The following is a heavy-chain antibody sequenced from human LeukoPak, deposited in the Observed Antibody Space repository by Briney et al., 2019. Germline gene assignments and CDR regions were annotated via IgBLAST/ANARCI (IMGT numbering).Heavy chain of an antibody. D-gene: IGHD2-15*01. J-gene: IGHJ4*02. CDR2: FDPEDGET. Sequence: ASVKVSCKVSGYTLTELSMHWVRQAPGKGLEWMGGFDPEDGETIYAQKFQGRVTMTEDTSTDTAYMELSSLRSEDTAVYYCATALPCSGGSCYFDYWGQGTLVTVSS. CDR3: ATALPCSGGSCYFDY. CDR1: GYTLTELS. V-gene: IGHV1-24*01.